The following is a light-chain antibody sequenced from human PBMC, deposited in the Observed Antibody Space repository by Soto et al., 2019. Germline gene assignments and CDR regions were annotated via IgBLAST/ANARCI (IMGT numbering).Light chain of an antibody. J-gene: IGLJ1*01. CDR3: GAWDDILNGDV. Sequence: QSVLTQPPSASGTPGQRVTISCSGSRSNIGSNTVNWYQQLPGAAPKVLIQNNNQRPSGDPDRFSGSKSGTSASLAISGLQSGDEADYYGGAWDDILNGDVVGFGTKVTVL. V-gene: IGLV1-44*01. CDR2: NNN. CDR1: RSNIGSNT.